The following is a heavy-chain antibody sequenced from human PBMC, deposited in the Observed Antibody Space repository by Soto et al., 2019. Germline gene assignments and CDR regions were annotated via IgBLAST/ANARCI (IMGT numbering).Heavy chain of an antibody. CDR1: GFMFDDYA. CDR2: INWNSGSI. Sequence: EVQLVESGGSLVQPGRSLRLSCAVSGFMFDDYAMHWVRQGPGKGLEWVSGINWNSGSIGYAASVKGRFTISRDNAKNTLYLQMNSLRGEDTALYYCARGRGPGLDYRDVWGKGTTVTVSS. CDR3: ARGRGPGLDYRDV. J-gene: IGHJ6*03. D-gene: IGHD6-6*01. V-gene: IGHV3-9*01.